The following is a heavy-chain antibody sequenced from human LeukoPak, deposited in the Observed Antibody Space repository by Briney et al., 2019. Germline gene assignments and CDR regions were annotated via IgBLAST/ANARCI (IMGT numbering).Heavy chain of an antibody. D-gene: IGHD1-26*01. CDR3: AREGIVGALDY. CDR1: GFPFSSYW. CDR2: IKQDGSEK. J-gene: IGHJ4*02. V-gene: IGHV3-7*05. Sequence: QPGGSPSLSCAASGFPFSSYWLSWVRQAPGKGLEWVANIKQDGSEKYYVDSVKGRFTISRDNAKNSLYLQMNSLRAEDTAVFYCAREGIVGALDYWGQGTLVTVSS.